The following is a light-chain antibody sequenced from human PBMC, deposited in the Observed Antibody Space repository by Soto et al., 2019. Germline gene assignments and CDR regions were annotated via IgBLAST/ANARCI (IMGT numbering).Light chain of an antibody. J-gene: IGKJ2*01. CDR3: QQYNSYPYT. Sequence: DIQMTQSPSTLSASVGDRVTITCRASQSISSWLAWYQQKPGKAPKILLYKAFSVESGVPSRFSGSGPGTEFTPTTSTLQADDVATYYCQQYNSYPYTFGQGTKLEIK. V-gene: IGKV1-5*03. CDR1: QSISSW. CDR2: KAF.